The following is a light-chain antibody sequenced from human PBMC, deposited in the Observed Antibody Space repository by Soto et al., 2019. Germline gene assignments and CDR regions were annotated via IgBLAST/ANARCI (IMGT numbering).Light chain of an antibody. V-gene: IGLV2-14*01. J-gene: IGLJ1*01. CDR2: EVT. Sequence: QSALTQPASVSGSPGQSMTISCTGTGSDVGGYDYVSWYQHHPGKAPKVMIYEVTNRPSGVSNRFSGSKSGNTASLTISGLLAEDEADYYCSSYTSSSTYVFGTGTKVTVL. CDR1: GSDVGGYDY. CDR3: SSYTSSSTYV.